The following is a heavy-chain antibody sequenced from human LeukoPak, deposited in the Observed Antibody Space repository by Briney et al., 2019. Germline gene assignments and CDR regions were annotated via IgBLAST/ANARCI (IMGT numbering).Heavy chain of an antibody. CDR1: GFTFSTYS. J-gene: IGHJ4*02. V-gene: IGHV3-21*04. Sequence: GGSLRLSCAASGFTFSTYSMNWVRQAPGKGLEWVSSISSRNTYIYYADSVKGRFTISRDNAKNTLSPQMNSLRAEDTALYYCAKYTSGWVNDYWGQGTLVTVSS. CDR2: ISSRNTYI. CDR3: AKYTSGWVNDY. D-gene: IGHD6-19*01.